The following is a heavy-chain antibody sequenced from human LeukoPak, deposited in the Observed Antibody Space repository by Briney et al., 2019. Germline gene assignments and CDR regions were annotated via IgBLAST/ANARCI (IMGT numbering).Heavy chain of an antibody. J-gene: IGHJ2*01. CDR2: IYYNRST. CDR1: GFTFSSCA. Sequence: LRLPCAVSGFTFSSCAMSWVRQHPGKGLEWIGYIYYNRSTYYNPSLKSRVTISVDTSKNQFSLKLSSVTAADTAVYYCARDLLDTSMVHYWYFDLWGRGTLVTVSS. D-gene: IGHD5-18*01. V-gene: IGHV4-31*02. CDR3: ARDLLDTSMVHYWYFDL.